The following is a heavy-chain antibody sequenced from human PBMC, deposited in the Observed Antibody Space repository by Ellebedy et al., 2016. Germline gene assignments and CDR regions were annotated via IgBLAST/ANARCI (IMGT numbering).Heavy chain of an antibody. CDR1: GFTFTNYW. CDR2: IKEDGTLK. V-gene: IGHV3-7*03. J-gene: IGHJ4*02. CDR3: AASFDY. Sequence: GGSLRLXCEASGFTFTNYWMNWVRQAPGKGLEWLASIKEDGTLKHYVDSVKGRFLISRDNARSSVYLQMNSLRAEDTAVYYCAASFDYWGQGALVTVSS.